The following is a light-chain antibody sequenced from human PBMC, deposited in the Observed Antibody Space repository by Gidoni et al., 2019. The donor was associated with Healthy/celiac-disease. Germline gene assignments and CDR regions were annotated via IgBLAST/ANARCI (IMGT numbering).Light chain of an antibody. Sequence: EIVLPHSPATLPVSPGERATPPCRAVQRVSSNLAWYQQKPGRPPSRLIYGAPTRAPGILARFCGSGSGTEFILTISSLQSEDFAVYYCQQYNSWPPYTFGQGTKLEIK. J-gene: IGKJ2*01. V-gene: IGKV3-15*01. CDR2: GAP. CDR1: QRVSSN. CDR3: QQYNSWPPYT.